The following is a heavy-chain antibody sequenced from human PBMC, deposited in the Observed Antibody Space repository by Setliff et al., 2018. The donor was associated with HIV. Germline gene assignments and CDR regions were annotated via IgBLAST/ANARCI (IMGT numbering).Heavy chain of an antibody. CDR1: GYSISSGYY. D-gene: IGHD1-1*01. V-gene: IGHV4-38-2*01. J-gene: IGHJ3*02. CDR3: ARLTTVGAFDI. CDR2: IYSSGIT. Sequence: PSETLSLTCAVSGYSISSGYYWCWIRQPAGKGLEWIGRIYSSGITNYNPSLKSRLTISLDTSKNQFSLKLSSVTAADTAMYYCARLTTVGAFDIWGQGTMVTVSS.